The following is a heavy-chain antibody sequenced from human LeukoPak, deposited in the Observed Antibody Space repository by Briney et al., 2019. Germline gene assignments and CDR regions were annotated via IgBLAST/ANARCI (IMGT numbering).Heavy chain of an antibody. J-gene: IGHJ3*02. Sequence: SETPSLTCTVSGGSISSSSYYWGWIRQPPGKGLEWIGSIYYSGSTYYNPSLKSRVTISVDTSKNQFSLKLSSVTAADTAVYYCAGRGGFSSGSDDAFDIWGQGTMVTVSS. D-gene: IGHD6-19*01. CDR3: AGRGGFSSGSDDAFDI. CDR2: IYYSGST. CDR1: GGSISSSSYY. V-gene: IGHV4-39*05.